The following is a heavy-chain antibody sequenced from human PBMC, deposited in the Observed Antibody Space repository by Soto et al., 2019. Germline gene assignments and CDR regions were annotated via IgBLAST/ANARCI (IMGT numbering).Heavy chain of an antibody. Sequence: PGGSLRLSCAASGFTFSSYGMHWVRQAPGKGLALVAVISYDGSNKYYADSVKGRFTISRDNSKNTLYLQMNSLRAEDTAVYYCAKGQHCSSTSCYFYYYGMDVWGQGTTVTVSS. CDR2: ISYDGSNK. CDR1: GFTFSSYG. J-gene: IGHJ6*02. V-gene: IGHV3-30*18. D-gene: IGHD2-2*01. CDR3: AKGQHCSSTSCYFYYYGMDV.